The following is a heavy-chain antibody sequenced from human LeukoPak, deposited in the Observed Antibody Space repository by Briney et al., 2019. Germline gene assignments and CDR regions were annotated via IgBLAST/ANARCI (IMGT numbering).Heavy chain of an antibody. CDR3: ARVNYYDSSGYYYYYYGMDV. CDR2: INHSGST. J-gene: IGHJ6*02. V-gene: IGHV4-34*01. D-gene: IGHD3-22*01. CDR1: GGSFSGYY. Sequence: SETLSLTCAVYGGSFSGYYWSWIRQPPGKGLEWIGEINHSGSTNHNPSLKSRVTISVDTSKNQFSLKLSSVTAADTAVYYCARVNYYDSSGYYYYYYGMDVWGQGTTVTVSS.